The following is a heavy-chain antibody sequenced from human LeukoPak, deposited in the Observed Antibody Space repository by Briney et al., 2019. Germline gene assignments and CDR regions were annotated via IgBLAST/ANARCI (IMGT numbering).Heavy chain of an antibody. CDR2: VHHSGTT. Sequence: PSETLSLTCSVSGGSIDTINWWSWVRQPPGKGLEWIGEVHHSGTTSYNPSLRSRVTISVDTSKNQFSLRLRSVTAADTAVYYCARDLVYSRLIRGRFDPWGQGTLVTVSS. V-gene: IGHV4-4*02. CDR1: GGSIDTINW. CDR3: ARDLVYSRLIRGRFDP. D-gene: IGHD6-13*01. J-gene: IGHJ5*02.